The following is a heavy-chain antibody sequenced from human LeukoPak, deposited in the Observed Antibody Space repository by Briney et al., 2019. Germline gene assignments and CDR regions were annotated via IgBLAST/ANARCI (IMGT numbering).Heavy chain of an antibody. J-gene: IGHJ6*03. CDR3: ARDPHSSSWSYYYYYYYMDV. CDR1: GFTFSSYW. D-gene: IGHD6-13*01. V-gene: IGHV3-7*01. Sequence: GGSLRLSCAASGFTFSSYWMSWVRQAPGKGLEWVANIKQDGSEKYYVDSVKGRFTISRDNAKNSLYLQMNSLRAEDTAVYYCARDPHSSSWSYYYYYYYMDVWGKGTTVTVSS. CDR2: IKQDGSEK.